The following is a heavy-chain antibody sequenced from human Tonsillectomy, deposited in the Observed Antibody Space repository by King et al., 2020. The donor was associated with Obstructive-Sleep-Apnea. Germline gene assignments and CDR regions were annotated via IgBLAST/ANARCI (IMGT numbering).Heavy chain of an antibody. CDR2: ISGSADST. CDR1: GFTFSSFV. J-gene: IGHJ4*02. V-gene: IGHV3-23*04. D-gene: IGHD3-3*01. Sequence: VQLVESGGGLVQPGGSLRLSCAASGFTFSSFVMNWVRQAPGKGLEWVSGISGSADSTYYADSVKGRFTISRDNFKNTLYLQMNSLRAEDTALYYCARSYDFWSGPHDWGQGTLVTVSS. CDR3: ARSYDFWSGPHD.